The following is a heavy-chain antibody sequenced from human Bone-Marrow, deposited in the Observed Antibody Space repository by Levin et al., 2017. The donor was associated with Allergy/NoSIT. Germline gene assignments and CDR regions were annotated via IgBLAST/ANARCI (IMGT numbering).Heavy chain of an antibody. V-gene: IGHV4-59*12. CDR3: ASQQNYYGSGSFDY. CDR1: GGSISSYY. CDR2: IYYSGST. D-gene: IGHD3-10*01. Sequence: SQTLSLTCTVSGGSISSYYWSWIRQPPGKGLEWIGYIYYSGSTNYNPSLKSRVTISVDTSKNQFSLKLSSVTAADTAVYYCASQQNYYGSGSFDYWGQGTLVTVSS. J-gene: IGHJ4*02.